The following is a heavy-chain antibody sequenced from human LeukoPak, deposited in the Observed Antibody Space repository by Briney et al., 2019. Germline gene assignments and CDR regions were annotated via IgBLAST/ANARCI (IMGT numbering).Heavy chain of an antibody. D-gene: IGHD5-18*01. V-gene: IGHV4-59*11. Sequence: PSETLSLTCTDSGGSISSHYWSWIRQPPGKGLEWIGYIYYSGSTNYNPSLKSRVTISVDTSKNQFSLKLSSVTAADTAVYYCATAAITHFDYWGQGTLVTVSS. CDR2: IYYSGST. J-gene: IGHJ4*02. CDR3: ATAAITHFDY. CDR1: GGSISSHY.